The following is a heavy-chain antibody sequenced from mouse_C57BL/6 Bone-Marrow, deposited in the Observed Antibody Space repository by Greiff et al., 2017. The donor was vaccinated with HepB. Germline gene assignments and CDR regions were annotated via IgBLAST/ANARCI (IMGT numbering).Heavy chain of an antibody. V-gene: IGHV1-81*01. CDR2: IYPRSGNT. Sequence: VKLVESGAELARPGASVKLSCKASGYTFTSYGISWVKQRTGQGLEWIGEIYPRSGNTYYNEKFKGKATLTADKSSSTAYMELRSLTSEDSAVYFCARSRTRCWFAYWGQGTLVTVSA. J-gene: IGHJ3*01. CDR1: GYTFTSYG. CDR3: ARSRTRCWFAY. D-gene: IGHD3-3*01.